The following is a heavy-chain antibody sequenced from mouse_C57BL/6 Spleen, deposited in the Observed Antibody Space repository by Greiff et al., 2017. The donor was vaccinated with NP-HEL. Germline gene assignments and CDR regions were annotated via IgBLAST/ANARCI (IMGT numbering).Heavy chain of an antibody. CDR3: ARDAAPYGNYGFDV. CDR1: GFTFSDFY. CDR2: SRNKANDYTT. V-gene: IGHV7-1*01. J-gene: IGHJ1*03. Sequence: DVKLVESGGGLVQSGRSLRLSCATSGFTFSDFYMEWVRQAPGKGLEWIAASRNKANDYTTEYSASVKGRFIVSRDTSQSILYLQMNALRAEDTAMYYCARDAAPYGNYGFDVWGTGTTVTVSS. D-gene: IGHD2-1*01.